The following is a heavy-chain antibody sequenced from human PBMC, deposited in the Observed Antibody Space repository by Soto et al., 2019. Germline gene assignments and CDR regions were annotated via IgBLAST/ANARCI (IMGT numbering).Heavy chain of an antibody. Sequence: GASVKVSCKASGGTFSSYAISWVRQAPGQGPEWMGGIIPIFGTANYAQKFQGRVTITADKSTSTAYMELSSLRSEDTAVYYCAREYYYDSSGYASDAFDIWGQGTMVTVSS. D-gene: IGHD3-22*01. CDR3: AREYYYDSSGYASDAFDI. CDR2: IIPIFGTA. J-gene: IGHJ3*02. CDR1: GGTFSSYA. V-gene: IGHV1-69*06.